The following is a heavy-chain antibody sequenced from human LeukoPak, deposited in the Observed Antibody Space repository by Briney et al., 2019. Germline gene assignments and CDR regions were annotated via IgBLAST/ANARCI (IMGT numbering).Heavy chain of an antibody. J-gene: IGHJ6*02. CDR1: GFTVSSNY. CDR2: IYSGGST. V-gene: IGHV3-66*01. CDR3: ARVRQLGIYYYYYGMDV. D-gene: IGHD1-1*01. Sequence: GGSVRLSCAASGFTVSSNYMSWVRQAPGKGLEWVSVIYSGGSTYYADSVKGRFTISRDNSKNTLYLQMNSLRAEDTAVYYCARVRQLGIYYYYYGMDVWGQGTTVTVSS.